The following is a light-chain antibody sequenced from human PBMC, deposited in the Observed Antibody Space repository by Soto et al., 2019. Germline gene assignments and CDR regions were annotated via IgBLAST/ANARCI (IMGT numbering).Light chain of an antibody. Sequence: EIRLTQYPDTLSLSPGERATLSCWAAQSVGTRLAWYQHKTGQAPRLLISGASSRATGIPDRFTGSGSETSFTLTISRLEPADFALYYCQHYQSGHPITFGQGTRLEI. CDR2: GAS. CDR3: QHYQSGHPIT. V-gene: IGKV3-20*01. J-gene: IGKJ5*01. CDR1: QSVGTR.